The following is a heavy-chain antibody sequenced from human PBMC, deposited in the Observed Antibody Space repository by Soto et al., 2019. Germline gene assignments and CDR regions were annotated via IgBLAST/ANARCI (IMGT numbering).Heavy chain of an antibody. CDR1: GFTFSSYA. CDR3: AKAPYSSPNLLGFDP. Sequence: EVQLLESGGGLVQPGGSLRLSCAASGFTFSSYAMSWVRQAPGKGLEWVSAISGSGGSTYYADSVKGRFTISRDNSKNTLYLQLNSLRAEDTAVYYCAKAPYSSPNLLGFDPWGQGTLVTVSS. D-gene: IGHD6-13*01. V-gene: IGHV3-23*01. CDR2: ISGSGGST. J-gene: IGHJ5*02.